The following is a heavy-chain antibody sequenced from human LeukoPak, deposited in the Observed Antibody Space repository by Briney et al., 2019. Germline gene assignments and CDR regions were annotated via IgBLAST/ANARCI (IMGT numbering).Heavy chain of an antibody. Sequence: PSETLSLTCAVYGGSFSGYYWSWIRQPPGKGLEWIGEINHSGSTNYNPSLKSRVTISVDTSKNQFSLKLSSVTAADTAAYYCARRSQWLPPFDYWGQGTLVTVSS. CDR1: GGSFSGYY. CDR3: ARRSQWLPPFDY. V-gene: IGHV4-34*01. CDR2: INHSGST. D-gene: IGHD3-22*01. J-gene: IGHJ4*02.